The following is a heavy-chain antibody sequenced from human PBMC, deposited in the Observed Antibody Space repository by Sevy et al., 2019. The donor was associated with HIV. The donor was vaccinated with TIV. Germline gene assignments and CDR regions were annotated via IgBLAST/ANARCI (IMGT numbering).Heavy chain of an antibody. CDR2: IYYSGST. Sequence: SETLSLTCTVSGGSISSYYWSWIRQPPGKGLEWIGYIYYSGSTNYNPSLKSRVTISVDTSKNQFSLKLSSVTAADTAVYYCARDRCSSTSCRRGWFDPRGQGTLVTVSS. D-gene: IGHD2-2*01. J-gene: IGHJ5*02. V-gene: IGHV4-59*01. CDR1: GGSISSYY. CDR3: ARDRCSSTSCRRGWFDP.